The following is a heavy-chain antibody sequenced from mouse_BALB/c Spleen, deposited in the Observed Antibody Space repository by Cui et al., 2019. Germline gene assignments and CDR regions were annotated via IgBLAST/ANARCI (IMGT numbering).Heavy chain of an antibody. V-gene: IGHV1-72*01. CDR3: ARYDYYGSSYFDY. CDR1: GYTFTSYW. CDR2: IDPNSGGT. J-gene: IGHJ2*01. D-gene: IGHD1-1*01. Sequence: QVQLQQTGTEHVKRGAPVKRSCKASGYTFTSYWMHWVKQRPGRGLEWIGRIDPNSGGTKYNEKFKSKATLTVDKPSSTAYMQLSSLTSEDSAVYYCARYDYYGSSYFDYWGQGTTLTVSS.